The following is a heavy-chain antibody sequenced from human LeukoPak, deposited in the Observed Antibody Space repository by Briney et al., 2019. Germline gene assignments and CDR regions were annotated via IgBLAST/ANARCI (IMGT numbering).Heavy chain of an antibody. CDR1: GGSINTYY. J-gene: IGHJ4*02. CDR2: IFYSGNT. D-gene: IGHD1-26*01. V-gene: IGHV4-59*12. Sequence: TETLSLTCTVSGGSINTYYWNWIRQPPGKGLEWIGYIFYSGNTNYNPSLKSRVTISVDTSKNQFSLKLSSVTAADTAVYYCARARRSYRRGFDLDYWGQGTLVTVSS. CDR3: ARARRSYRRGFDLDY.